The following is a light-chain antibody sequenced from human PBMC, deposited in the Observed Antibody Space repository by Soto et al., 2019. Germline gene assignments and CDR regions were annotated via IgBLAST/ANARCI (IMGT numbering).Light chain of an antibody. Sequence: EIVLTQSPGTLSLSPGERATLSCRASQSVSNNYLAWYQQKPGQAPRLLIYGASSRATGIPDRFSGSGSGTDFALTISRLEPEDFAVYFCQQYKNWPPVTFGGGTKVDNK. CDR3: QQYKNWPPVT. J-gene: IGKJ4*01. CDR2: GAS. CDR1: QSVSNNY. V-gene: IGKV3-20*01.